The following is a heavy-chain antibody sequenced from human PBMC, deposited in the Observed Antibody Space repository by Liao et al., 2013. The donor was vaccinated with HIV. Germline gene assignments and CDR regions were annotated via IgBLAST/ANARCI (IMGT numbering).Heavy chain of an antibody. J-gene: IGHJ3*02. Sequence: QVQLQESGPGLVKPSQTLSLTCTVSGGSISSGDYYWSWIRQPPGKGLEWIGYIYYSGTTYYTPSLKSRLTISLDTSKNHFSLKLSSVTAADSAVYYCASWTGAFDAFDIWGQGTMVTVSS. D-gene: IGHD3/OR15-3a*01. V-gene: IGHV4-30-4*08. CDR3: ASWTGAFDAFDI. CDR1: GGSISSGDYY. CDR2: IYYSGTT.